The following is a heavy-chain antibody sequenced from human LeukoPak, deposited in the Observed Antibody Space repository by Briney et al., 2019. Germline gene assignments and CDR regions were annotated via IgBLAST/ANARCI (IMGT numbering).Heavy chain of an antibody. J-gene: IGHJ4*02. CDR1: GFTFTSYW. Sequence: PGGSLRLSCATSGFTFTSYWMNWVRQAPGKGLEWVAGIKQDGSVKYYVDSVKGRFTISRGNAKNSVYLQMNSLRADDTAVYYCARRNLFDYWGQGTLVTVSS. CDR2: IKQDGSVK. V-gene: IGHV3-7*01. CDR3: ARRNLFDY.